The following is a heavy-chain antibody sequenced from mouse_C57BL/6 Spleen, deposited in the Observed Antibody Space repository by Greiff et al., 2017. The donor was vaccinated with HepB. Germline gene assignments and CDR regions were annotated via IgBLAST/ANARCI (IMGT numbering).Heavy chain of an antibody. CDR2: IDPSDSYT. CDR3: AANYDWGAFDY. J-gene: IGHJ2*01. V-gene: IGHV1-69*01. Sequence: QVQLQQPGAELVMPGTSVKLSCKASGYTFTSYWMHWVKQRPGQGLEWIGEIDPSDSYTNYNQKFKGKSTLTVDKSSSTAYMQLSSLTSEDSAVYYCAANYDWGAFDYWGQGTTLTVSS. CDR1: GYTFTSYW. D-gene: IGHD2-4*01.